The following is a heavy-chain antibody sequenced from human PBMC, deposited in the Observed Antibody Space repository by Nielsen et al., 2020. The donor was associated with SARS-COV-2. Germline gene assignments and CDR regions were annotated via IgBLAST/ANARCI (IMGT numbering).Heavy chain of an antibody. CDR2: IKQDGSEK. Sequence: GESLKISCAASGFTFSSYSMNWVRQAPGKGLEWVANIKQDGSEKYYVDSVKGRFTISRDNAKNSLYLQMNSLRAEDTAVYYCARDTLEKYYDILIGWIYYYYGMDVWGQGTTVTVSS. D-gene: IGHD3-9*01. CDR3: ARDTLEKYYDILIGWIYYYYGMDV. V-gene: IGHV3-7*03. J-gene: IGHJ6*02. CDR1: GFTFSSYS.